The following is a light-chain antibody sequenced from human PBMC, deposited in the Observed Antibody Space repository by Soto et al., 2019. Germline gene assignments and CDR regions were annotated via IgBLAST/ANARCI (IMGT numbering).Light chain of an antibody. J-gene: IGLJ2*01. CDR1: SSDVGSYKS. CDR2: EVS. V-gene: IGLV2-14*01. Sequence: QSALTQPRSVSASPGQSVTISCTGSSSDVGSYKSVSWYQQSPGKAPKLMIYEVSNRPSGVSNRFSGSKSGNTASLTISGLLAEDEADYYCSSYTSSSTVVFGGGTKLTVL. CDR3: SSYTSSSTVV.